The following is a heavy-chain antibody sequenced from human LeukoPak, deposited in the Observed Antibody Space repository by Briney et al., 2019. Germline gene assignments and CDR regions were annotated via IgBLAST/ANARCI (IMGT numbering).Heavy chain of an antibody. Sequence: GGSLRLSCAASGFTLSNARMSWVRQAPGKGLEWVGLIKSKTDGGTTDYPAPVKGRFTISRDDSKSTLYLQMNSLKTEDIAVYFCATEYWGAFNFWGQGTLVTVSS. CDR3: ATEYWGAFNF. V-gene: IGHV3-15*01. J-gene: IGHJ4*02. CDR2: IKSKTDGGTT. CDR1: GFTLSNAR. D-gene: IGHD3-16*01.